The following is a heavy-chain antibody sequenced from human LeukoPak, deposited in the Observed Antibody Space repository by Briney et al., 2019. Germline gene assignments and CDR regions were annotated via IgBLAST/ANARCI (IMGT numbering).Heavy chain of an antibody. J-gene: IGHJ6*02. CDR3: ARDHLGTPYYYYYGMDV. CDR2: IKQDGSEK. Sequence: GGSLRLSCAVSGFTFSSYWMSWVRQAPGKGLEWVANIKQDGSEKYYVDSVKGRFTISRDNAKNSLYLQMNSLRAEDTAVYYCARDHLGTPYYYYYGMDVWGQGTTVTVSS. CDR1: GFTFSSYW. V-gene: IGHV3-7*01.